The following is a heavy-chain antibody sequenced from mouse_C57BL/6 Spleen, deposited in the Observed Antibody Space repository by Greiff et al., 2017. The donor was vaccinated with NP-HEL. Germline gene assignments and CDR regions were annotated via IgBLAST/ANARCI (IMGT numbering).Heavy chain of an antibody. CDR1: GFTFSDYG. D-gene: IGHD2-1*01. CDR3: AKLYYGNYDYYAMDY. Sequence: EVQLVESGGGLVKPGGSLKLSCAASGFTFSDYGMHWVRQAPEKGLEWVAYISSGSSTIYYADTVKGRFTISRDNAKNTLFLQMTSLRSEDTAMYYCAKLYYGNYDYYAMDYWGQGTSVTVSS. V-gene: IGHV5-17*01. J-gene: IGHJ4*01. CDR2: ISSGSSTI.